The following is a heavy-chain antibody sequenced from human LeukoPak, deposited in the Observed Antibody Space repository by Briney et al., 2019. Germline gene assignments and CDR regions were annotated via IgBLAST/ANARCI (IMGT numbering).Heavy chain of an antibody. Sequence: GGSLRLSCAASGFTFSSYSMNWVRQAPGKGLEWVSYISSSSSTIYYADSVKGRFTISRDNAKNSLYLQMNSLRAEDTAVYYRARGWNYDAFDIWGQGTMVTVSS. CDR2: ISSSSSTI. V-gene: IGHV3-48*01. CDR1: GFTFSSYS. J-gene: IGHJ3*02. D-gene: IGHD1-7*01. CDR3: ARGWNYDAFDI.